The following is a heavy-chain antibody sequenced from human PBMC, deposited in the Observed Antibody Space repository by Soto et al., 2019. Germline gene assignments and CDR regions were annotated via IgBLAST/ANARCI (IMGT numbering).Heavy chain of an antibody. V-gene: IGHV3-15*07. D-gene: IGHD3-22*01. J-gene: IGHJ5*02. Sequence: EVQLVESGGGLVKPGGSLRLSCAGSGFTFSNAWMHCVRQAPRKGLEWVCRINSKTDGGTTDYAALVKGRFTISRDDPKRARFLKISRLITEHAAVNYWTPDGTDDSHSSSQDRWGEGTVVNVSS. CDR3: TPDGTDDSHSSSQDR. CDR2: INSKTDGGTT. CDR1: GFTFSNAW.